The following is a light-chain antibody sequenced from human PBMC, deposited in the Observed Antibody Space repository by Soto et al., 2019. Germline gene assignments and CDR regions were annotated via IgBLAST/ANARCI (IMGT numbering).Light chain of an antibody. CDR1: QGVSSN. J-gene: IGKJ1*01. V-gene: IGKV3-15*01. CDR2: GAS. Sequence: IVMTQSPASLSVSPGDRVTLSCRASQGVSSNLAWYQQKPGQAPRLLIYGASTRATGIPARFSGSGSGTEFTLTISSLQSEDFAAYYCQQYNNWPPWTFGQGTKVEIK. CDR3: QQYNNWPPWT.